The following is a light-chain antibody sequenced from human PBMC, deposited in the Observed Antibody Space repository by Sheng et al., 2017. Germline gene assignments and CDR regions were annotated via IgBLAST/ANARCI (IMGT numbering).Light chain of an antibody. V-gene: IGLV4-69*01. CDR3: QTWGAGIRV. J-gene: IGLJ3*02. Sequence: QLVLTQSPSASASLGASVKLTCTLSSGHSNYAIAWHQQQPGKGPRFLMKLNNDGSHIKGDGIPDRFSGSTSGAERHLTISSLQSEDEADYYCQTWGAGIRVFGGGTKLTVL. CDR2: LNNDGSH. CDR1: SGHSNYA.